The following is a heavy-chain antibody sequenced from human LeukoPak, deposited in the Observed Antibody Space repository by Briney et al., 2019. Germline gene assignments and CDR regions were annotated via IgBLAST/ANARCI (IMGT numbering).Heavy chain of an antibody. D-gene: IGHD5-24*01. V-gene: IGHV3-30*03. CDR2: ISFDGKKE. CDR1: AFTVSNNY. Sequence: PGGSLRLSCAASAFTVSNNYMNWVRQAPGRGLEWVAVISFDGKKEFYADSVKGRFTISRDNSKNAQFLQMNSLQTDDTAIYYCARASMATINYYYFYMDAWGKGTTVTVSS. CDR3: ARASMATINYYYFYMDA. J-gene: IGHJ6*03.